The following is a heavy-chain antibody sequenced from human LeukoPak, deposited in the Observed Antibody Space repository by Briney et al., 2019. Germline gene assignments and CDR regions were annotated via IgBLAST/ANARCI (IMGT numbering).Heavy chain of an antibody. Sequence: GGSLRLSCAASGFTFSSYSMTWFRPAPGKGLEWVSSISSSSSYIYYADSVKGRFTISRDNAKNSLYLQMNSLRAEDTAVYYCASFDYGGSYYFDYWGQGTLVTVSS. CDR3: ASFDYGGSYYFDY. J-gene: IGHJ4*02. CDR1: GFTFSSYS. CDR2: ISSSSSYI. D-gene: IGHD4-23*01. V-gene: IGHV3-21*01.